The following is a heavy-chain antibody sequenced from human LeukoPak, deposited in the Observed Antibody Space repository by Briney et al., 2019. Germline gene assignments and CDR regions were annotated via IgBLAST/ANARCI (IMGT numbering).Heavy chain of an antibody. Sequence: SEILSLTCTVSGGSISSTTYYWGWIRQPPGKGLEWIGTIYHSGSTNYNPSLKSRVTISVDTSKNQFSLKLSSVTAADTAVYYCARGRSWVGATPHYGMDVWGQGTTVTVSS. CDR3: ARGRSWVGATPHYGMDV. J-gene: IGHJ6*02. D-gene: IGHD1-26*01. CDR2: IYHSGST. V-gene: IGHV4-39*07. CDR1: GGSISSTTYY.